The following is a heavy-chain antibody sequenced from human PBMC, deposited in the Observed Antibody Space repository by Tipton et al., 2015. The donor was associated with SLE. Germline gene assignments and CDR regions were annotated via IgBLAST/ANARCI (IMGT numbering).Heavy chain of an antibody. CDR3: ATRWFNWRAPR. V-gene: IGHV1-69-2*01. J-gene: IGHJ4*02. CDR1: GYTFIDYY. D-gene: IGHD1-20*01. Sequence: QLVQSGAEVKKPGATVKISCKASGYTFIDYYIHWGQQAPGQGLEWMGRVDPEHGETIYAEQFHARVTITADTSADTAYMGLSSLRSDDTAVYYCATRWFNWRAPRWGQGALVTVPS. CDR2: VDPEHGET.